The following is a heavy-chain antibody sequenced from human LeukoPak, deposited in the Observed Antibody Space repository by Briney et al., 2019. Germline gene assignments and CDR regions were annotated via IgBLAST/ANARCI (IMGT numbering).Heavy chain of an antibody. CDR2: INPSGGST. CDR1: GYTFTSYY. V-gene: IGHV1-46*01. CDR3: ARDRSSTSWFDP. D-gene: IGHD2-2*01. Sequence: ASVTVSCTASGYTFTSYYMHWVRLAPGQGLEWMGIINPSGGSTSYAQKFQGRVTMTRDTSTSTVYMELSSLRSEDTAVYYCARDRSSTSWFDPWGQGTLVTVSS. J-gene: IGHJ5*02.